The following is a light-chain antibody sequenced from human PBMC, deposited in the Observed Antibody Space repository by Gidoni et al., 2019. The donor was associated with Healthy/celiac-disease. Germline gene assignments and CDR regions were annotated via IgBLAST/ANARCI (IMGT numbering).Light chain of an antibody. CDR2: GAS. CDR1: QSVSSSF. Sequence: EIVLTQSPGTLSLSPGDRATLSCRASQSVSSSFLAWYQQKAGQAPRLLIYGASSRATGIPDRFSGSGSGTDFTLTISRLEPEDFAVYYCQQFGSSPFTFXPXTKVDIK. V-gene: IGKV3-20*01. CDR3: QQFGSSPFT. J-gene: IGKJ3*01.